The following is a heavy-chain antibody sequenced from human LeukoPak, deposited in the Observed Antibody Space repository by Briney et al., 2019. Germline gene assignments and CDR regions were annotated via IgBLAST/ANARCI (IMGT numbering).Heavy chain of an antibody. CDR1: GFTFSSYE. Sequence: PGGSLRLSCAASGFTFSSYEMNWVRQAPGKGLEWVSYISSSGSTIYYADSVKGRFTISRDNAKNSLYLQMNSLRAEDTALYYCARGSSRSGYYGLDAFDIWGQGTMVTVSS. D-gene: IGHD3-22*01. J-gene: IGHJ3*02. CDR2: ISSSGSTI. V-gene: IGHV3-48*03. CDR3: ARGSSRSGYYGLDAFDI.